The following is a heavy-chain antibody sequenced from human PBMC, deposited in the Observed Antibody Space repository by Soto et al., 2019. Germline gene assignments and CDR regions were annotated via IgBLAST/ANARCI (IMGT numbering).Heavy chain of an antibody. V-gene: IGHV1-3*05. D-gene: IGHD3-10*01. J-gene: IGHJ6*02. CDR2: INVGNGNT. CDR1: GYTFTNYA. Sequence: QVQLVQSGAEEKKPGASVKVSCKASGYTFTNYAMHWVRQAPGQRLEWMGWINVGNGNTKYSQKFQGRVTITRDTSARTADMELSSLRSEDTAVYYCARRGDGMDVWGQGTTVTVYS. CDR3: ARRGDGMDV.